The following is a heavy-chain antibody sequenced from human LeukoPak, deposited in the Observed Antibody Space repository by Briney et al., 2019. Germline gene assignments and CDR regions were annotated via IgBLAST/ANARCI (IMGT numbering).Heavy chain of an antibody. J-gene: IGHJ3*02. Sequence: GASVKVSCKASGYTFTSYGISWVRQAPGQGLEWMGWISAYNGNTNYAQKLQGRVTMTTDTSTSTAYMELRSLRSDDTAVYYCARDLEKYDFWSGYGDAFDIWGQGTMVTVSS. CDR2: ISAYNGNT. CDR3: ARDLEKYDFWSGYGDAFDI. D-gene: IGHD3-3*01. V-gene: IGHV1-18*01. CDR1: GYTFTSYG.